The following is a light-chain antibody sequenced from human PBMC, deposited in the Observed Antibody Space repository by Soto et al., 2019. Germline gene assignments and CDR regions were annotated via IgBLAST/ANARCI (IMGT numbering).Light chain of an antibody. CDR3: CSYTSSNTLI. V-gene: IGLV2-14*01. CDR1: SSDIGGYNY. CDR2: EVS. J-gene: IGLJ1*01. Sequence: QSVLTQPASVSGSPGQSITISCSGSSSDIGGYNYVSWCQQHPGKAPKLMIYEVSNRPSGVSNRFSGSKSGNTASLTISGLQAEDEADYYCCSYTSSNTLIFAAGTKVTVL.